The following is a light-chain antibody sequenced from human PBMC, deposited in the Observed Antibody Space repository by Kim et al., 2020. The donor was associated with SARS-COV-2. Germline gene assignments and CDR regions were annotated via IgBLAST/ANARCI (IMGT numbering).Light chain of an antibody. CDR1: QNLLAHSDDITY. V-gene: IGKV4-1*01. Sequence: KATINSCSTQNLLAHSDDITYLAWFQKRPGQPPRLLIYKTSNRHPGVPVRFSGSGSGTDFTLTITALKPEDVAIYYCQQYYRFPPTFGQGTKLEI. CDR3: QQYYRFPPT. J-gene: IGKJ2*01. CDR2: KTS.